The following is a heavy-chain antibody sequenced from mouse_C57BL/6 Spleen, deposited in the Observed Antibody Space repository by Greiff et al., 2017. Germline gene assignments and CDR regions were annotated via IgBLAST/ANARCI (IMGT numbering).Heavy chain of an antibody. J-gene: IGHJ3*01. V-gene: IGHV5-4*01. CDR1: GFTFSSYA. CDR2: ISDGGSYT. D-gene: IGHD1-1*01. Sequence: EVQLVESGGGLVKPGGSLKLSCAASGFTFSSYAMSWVRQTPEKRLEWVATISDGGSYTYYPDNVKGRFTISRDNAKNNLYLQMSHLKSEDTAMYYCARDGAYYGSSWFAYWGQGTLVTVSA. CDR3: ARDGAYYGSSWFAY.